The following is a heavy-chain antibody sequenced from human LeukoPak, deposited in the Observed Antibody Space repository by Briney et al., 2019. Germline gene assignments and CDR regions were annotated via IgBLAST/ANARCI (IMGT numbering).Heavy chain of an antibody. D-gene: IGHD3-16*01. CDR1: GFSFTNVW. CDR2: IKNKDEGEKT. Sequence: GGSLRLSCAVSGFSFTNVWMNWVRQAPGKGLEWVGRIKNKDEGEKTDYAAPVKGRSTISRDDSKATLFLQMNSLKMEDTAIYYCTTGIDYGGGYWGQGTLVSVSS. J-gene: IGHJ4*02. V-gene: IGHV3-15*07. CDR3: TTGIDYGGGY.